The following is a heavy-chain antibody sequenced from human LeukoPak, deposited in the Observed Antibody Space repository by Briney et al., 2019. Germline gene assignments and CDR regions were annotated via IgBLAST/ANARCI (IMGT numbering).Heavy chain of an antibody. V-gene: IGHV4-59*12. CDR2: IYYSGYT. D-gene: IGHD3-10*01. CDR3: ARTGYYYGSGSYPIYWYFDL. CDR1: GGSISSYY. Sequence: SETLSLTCTVSGGSISSYYWSWIRQPPGKGLEWIGCIYYSGYTNYKSSLKSRVTISVDTSKNQFSLKLSSVTAADTAVYYCARTGYYYGSGSYPIYWYFDLWGRGTLVTVSS. J-gene: IGHJ2*01.